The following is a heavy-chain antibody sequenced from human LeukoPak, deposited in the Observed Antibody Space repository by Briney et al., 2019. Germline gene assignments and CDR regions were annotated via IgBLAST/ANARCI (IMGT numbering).Heavy chain of an antibody. Sequence: ASVKVSCKASGYTFTSYDINWVRQATGQGLEWMGWMNPNSGNTGYAQKFQGRVTITRNTSISTAYMELSSLRSEDTAVYYCAREGEDSEDTNWFDPWGQGTLVTVSS. CDR1: GYTFTSYD. CDR2: MNPNSGNT. CDR3: AREGEDSEDTNWFDP. V-gene: IGHV1-8*03. J-gene: IGHJ5*02. D-gene: IGHD2-15*01.